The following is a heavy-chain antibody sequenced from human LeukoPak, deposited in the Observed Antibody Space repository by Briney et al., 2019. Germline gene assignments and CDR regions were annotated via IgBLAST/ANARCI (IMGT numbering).Heavy chain of an antibody. CDR2: ITDGGDTT. J-gene: IGHJ4*02. Sequence: PGGSLRLSCAASGITFSTYGMGWVRQAPVKWLEWVAAITDGGDTTHYVDSVKGRFTISRDNHSNRLFLQMNSLRADDTAVYYCVRSSGYLDYWGQGTLVTVSS. D-gene: IGHD3-22*01. CDR1: GITFSTYG. CDR3: VRSSGYLDY. V-gene: IGHV3-23*01.